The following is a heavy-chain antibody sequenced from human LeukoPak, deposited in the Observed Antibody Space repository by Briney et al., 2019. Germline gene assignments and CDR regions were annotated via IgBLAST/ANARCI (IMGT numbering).Heavy chain of an antibody. CDR1: GFTFSDYA. V-gene: IGHV3-30-3*01. J-gene: IGHJ3*01. Sequence: GSLRLSCAASGFTFSDYAMHWVRQAPGKGLEWVAVLSYGGTNKYYADSVKGRFTISRDNSKNTMFLQMNSLRAEDTAVYHCARDRSGYANDAFDFWGQGTMVTVSS. CDR2: LSYGGTNK. D-gene: IGHD3-3*01. CDR3: ARDRSGYANDAFDF.